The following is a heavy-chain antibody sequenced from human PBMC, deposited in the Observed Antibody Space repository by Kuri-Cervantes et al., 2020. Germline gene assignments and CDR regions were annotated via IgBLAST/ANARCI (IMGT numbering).Heavy chain of an antibody. Sequence: SETLSLTCTVSGGSISSGSYYWSWIRQPAGKGLEWIGRIYTSGSTNYNPSLKSRVTISVDTSKNQFSLKLSSVTAADTAVYYCAGTRMVEMVLGVGYWGQGTLVTVSS. D-gene: IGHD5-24*01. CDR2: IYTSGST. CDR1: GGSISSGSYY. J-gene: IGHJ4*02. V-gene: IGHV4-61*02. CDR3: AGTRMVEMVLGVGY.